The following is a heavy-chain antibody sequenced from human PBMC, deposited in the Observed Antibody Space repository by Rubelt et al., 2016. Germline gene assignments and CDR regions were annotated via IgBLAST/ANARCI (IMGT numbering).Heavy chain of an antibody. CDR1: GFSFNNYA. CDR2: MSKDGKKE. J-gene: IGHJ4*02. D-gene: IGHD3-10*01. Sequence: GFSFNNYAMHWVRQAPGKGLECVSLMSKDGKKEYYADSVKGRFTISRDNSENMLYLQMISLRAEDTAVYYCAKDRERSMVVSILAGYWGQGTLVTVSS. V-gene: IGHV3-30-3*02. CDR3: AKDRERSMVVSILAGY.